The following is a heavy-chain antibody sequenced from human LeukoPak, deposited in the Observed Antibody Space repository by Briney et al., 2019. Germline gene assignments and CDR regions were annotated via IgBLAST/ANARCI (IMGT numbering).Heavy chain of an antibody. Sequence: PSETLSLTCTVSGGSISSYYWSWIRQPPGKGLEWIGYIYYSGSTNYNPSLKSRVTISVDTSKNQFSLKLSSVTAADTAVYYCARAIITGTKDYYYGMDVWGQGTTVTVSS. CDR3: ARAIITGTKDYYYGMDV. V-gene: IGHV4-59*01. CDR1: GGSISSYY. CDR2: IYYSGST. J-gene: IGHJ6*02. D-gene: IGHD1-20*01.